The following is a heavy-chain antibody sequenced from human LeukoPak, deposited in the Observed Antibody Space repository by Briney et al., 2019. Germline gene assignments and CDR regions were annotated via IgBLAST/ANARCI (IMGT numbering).Heavy chain of an antibody. CDR3: AKDAGYCSSTSCYGYFQH. Sequence: GRSLRLSCAASGLTFSSYGMHWVRQAPGKGLEWVAVIWYDGSNKYYADSVKVRFTISRDNSKNTLYLQMNSLRAEDTAVYYCAKDAGYCSSTSCYGYFQHWGQGTLVTVSS. V-gene: IGHV3-33*06. J-gene: IGHJ1*01. CDR2: IWYDGSNK. CDR1: GLTFSSYG. D-gene: IGHD2-2*01.